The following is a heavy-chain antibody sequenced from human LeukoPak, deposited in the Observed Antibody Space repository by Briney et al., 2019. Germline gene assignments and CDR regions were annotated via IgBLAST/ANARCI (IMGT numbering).Heavy chain of an antibody. V-gene: IGHV4-61*05. CDR1: GGSIRSSYYY. J-gene: IGHJ4*02. Sequence: SETLSLTCTVSGGSIRSSYYYWGWIRQPPGKGLEWIGYIYYSGSTNYNPSLKSRVTISVDTSKNQFSLKLSSVTAADTAVYYCARVTGKGYYFDYWGQGTLVTVSS. D-gene: IGHD1-20*01. CDR2: IYYSGST. CDR3: ARVTGKGYYFDY.